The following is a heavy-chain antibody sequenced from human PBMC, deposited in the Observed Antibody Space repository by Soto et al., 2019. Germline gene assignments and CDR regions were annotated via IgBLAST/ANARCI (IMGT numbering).Heavy chain of an antibody. J-gene: IGHJ4*02. CDR2: IWHDGGNK. Sequence: GGSLRLSCAASGFTFSSYGMHWVRQAPGKGLEWVAFIWHDGGNKFYAESVKGRFTISRDNSKNTLYLQMTSLSAEDTAMFYCARDGDVNTGFGKDYWGQGTLVTVSS. V-gene: IGHV3-33*01. D-gene: IGHD3-16*01. CDR1: GFTFSSYG. CDR3: ARDGDVNTGFGKDY.